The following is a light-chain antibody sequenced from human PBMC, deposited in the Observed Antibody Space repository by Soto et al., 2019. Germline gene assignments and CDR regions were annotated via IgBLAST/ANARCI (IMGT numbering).Light chain of an antibody. Sequence: QSALTQPASMSGSPGQSITISCTGTSSDVGGYNYVSWYRQHPGKAPKLMIYDVNNRPSGVSNRFSGSKSGNTASTTISGLQAEDEEDYYCSCHSSSGTLVVFGGGTKLTV. V-gene: IGLV2-14*01. CDR3: SCHSSSGTLVV. CDR2: DVN. J-gene: IGLJ2*01. CDR1: SSDVGGYNY.